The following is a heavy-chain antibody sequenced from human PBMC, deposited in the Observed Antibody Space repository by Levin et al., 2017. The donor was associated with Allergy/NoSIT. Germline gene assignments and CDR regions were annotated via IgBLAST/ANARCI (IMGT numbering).Heavy chain of an antibody. Sequence: SETLSLTCTVSGGSISSGDYYWSWIRQPPGTGLEWIVYIYYSGSTYYNPSLKSRVTISVDTSKNQFSLKLSSVTAADTAVYYCARVGEVLRDFGVPASVRLGAFDSWGQGTMVTVSS. CDR2: IYYSGST. D-gene: IGHD3-3*01. CDR3: ARVGEVLRDFGVPASVRLGAFDS. CDR1: GGSISSGDYY. V-gene: IGHV4-30-4*01. J-gene: IGHJ3*02.